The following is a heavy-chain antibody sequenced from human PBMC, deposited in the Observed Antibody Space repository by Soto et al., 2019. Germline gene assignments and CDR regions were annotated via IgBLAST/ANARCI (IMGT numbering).Heavy chain of an antibody. D-gene: IGHD3-10*01. CDR1: GGSFSGYY. J-gene: IGHJ4*02. V-gene: IGHV4-34*01. CDR3: ARGRGITMVRGVRFDY. CDR2: INHSGST. Sequence: QVQLQQWGAGLLKPSETLSLTCAVYGGSFSGYYWSWIRQPPGKGLEWIGEINHSGSTNYNPSLKSRVTISVDTSKNQCSLKLSSVTAADTAVYYCARGRGITMVRGVRFDYWGQGTLVTVSS.